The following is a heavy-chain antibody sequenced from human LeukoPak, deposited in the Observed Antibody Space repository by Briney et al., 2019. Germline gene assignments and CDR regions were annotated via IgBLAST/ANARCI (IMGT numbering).Heavy chain of an antibody. D-gene: IGHD6-6*01. V-gene: IGHV3-48*04. CDR2: ISSSGSTI. CDR1: GFTFSSYS. J-gene: IGHJ4*02. CDR3: AREEYSSSSVDY. Sequence: EGSLRLSCAASGFTFSSYSMNWVRQAPGKGLEWVSYISSSGSTIYYADSVKGRFTISRDNAKNSLYLQMNSLRAEDTAVYYCAREEYSSSSVDYWGQGTLVTVSS.